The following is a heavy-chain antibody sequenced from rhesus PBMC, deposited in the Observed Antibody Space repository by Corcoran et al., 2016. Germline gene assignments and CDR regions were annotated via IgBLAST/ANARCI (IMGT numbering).Heavy chain of an antibody. CDR1: VFTFVDYA. D-gene: IGHD4-23*01. J-gene: IGHJ4*01. CDR3: TSLYSNQRGFDY. V-gene: IGHV3-134*01. Sequence: EVQLLESGSGLVQPGGSWRLSCAASVFTFVDYAMRWVLQSQVKCLVWESRISWNSGTIYYADSVNGRFTISRDNPKNSLFLQRDRLRAEDTALYYCTSLYSNQRGFDYWGQGVLFTVSS. CDR2: ISWNSGTI.